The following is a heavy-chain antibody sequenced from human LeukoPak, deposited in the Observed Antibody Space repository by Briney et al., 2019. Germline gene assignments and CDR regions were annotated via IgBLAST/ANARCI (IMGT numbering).Heavy chain of an antibody. V-gene: IGHV3-33*06. CDR3: AKDAQRGFDYSNSLQY. D-gene: IGHD4-11*01. J-gene: IGHJ4*02. CDR2: IWSDGTNQ. CDR1: GFTFSHYA. Sequence: GRSLTLSCAASGFTFSHYAMHWVRQAPGKGLEWVAVIWSDGTNQYHADSVRGRFTIYRDDFQKRVFLQMNSLRVEDTALYYCAKDAQRGFDYSNSLQYWGQGALVTVSS.